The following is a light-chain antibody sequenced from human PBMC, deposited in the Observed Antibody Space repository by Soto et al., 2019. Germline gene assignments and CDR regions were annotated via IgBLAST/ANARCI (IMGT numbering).Light chain of an antibody. V-gene: IGKV3-15*01. CDR2: APS. CDR1: QSVSRN. Sequence: EIVMTQSPATLSVSPGEIATLSCRASQSVSRNIARYQQKPDQAPRLLISAPSTMSTGIPARFSGSGSGTEFTLTISSLQSEDFAVYYCQQYTNWPPYTFGQGTKLEIK. CDR3: QQYTNWPPYT. J-gene: IGKJ2*01.